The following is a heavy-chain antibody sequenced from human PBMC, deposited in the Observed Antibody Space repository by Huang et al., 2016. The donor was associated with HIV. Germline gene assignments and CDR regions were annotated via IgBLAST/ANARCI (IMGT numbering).Heavy chain of an antibody. CDR2: ISVYNGNT. CDR1: GYTFSSFG. D-gene: IGHD5-18*01. Sequence: SVKVSCKASGYTFSSFGISWVRQAPGQGREWVGWISVYNGNTKFAQKFQGRLTMTTDTSTSTAYMELRGLRSDDTAVYYWARGGGIQLWLLGYYYMDVWGNGTTVTVSS. V-gene: IGHV1-18*01. CDR3: ARGGGIQLWLLGYYYMDV. J-gene: IGHJ6*03.